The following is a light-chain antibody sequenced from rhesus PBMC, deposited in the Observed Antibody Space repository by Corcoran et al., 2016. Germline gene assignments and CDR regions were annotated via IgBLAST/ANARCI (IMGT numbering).Light chain of an antibody. CDR1: QGISKY. CDR2: DAS. Sequence: IQMTQSPSSLSASVGDTVTITCQASQGISKYLAWYQQKPGKAPNLLSYDASTLQSGVPSRFSGNGSWTEFTLTISSLQPEDFATYYCQQHNSYPLTFGGGTKVELK. CDR3: QQHNSYPLT. V-gene: IGKV1-25*01. J-gene: IGKJ4*01.